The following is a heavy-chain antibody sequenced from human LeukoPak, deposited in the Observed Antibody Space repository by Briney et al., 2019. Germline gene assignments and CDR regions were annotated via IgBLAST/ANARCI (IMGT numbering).Heavy chain of an antibody. D-gene: IGHD1-1*01. CDR2: IHYSGSA. V-gene: IGHV4-59*12. CDR1: GGSISSDY. CDR3: ARGGTRGNYYYYYMDV. Sequence: SETLSLTCTVSGGSISSDYWSWIRQPPGKGLEWIGYIHYSGSANYNPSLKSRVIISVDKSKNQFSLRLSSVTAADTAVYYCARGGTRGNYYYYYMDVWGKGTTVTISS. J-gene: IGHJ6*03.